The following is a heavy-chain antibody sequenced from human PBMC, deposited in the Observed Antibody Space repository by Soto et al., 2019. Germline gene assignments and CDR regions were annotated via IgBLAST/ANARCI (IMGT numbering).Heavy chain of an antibody. CDR2: IVVGSGNT. CDR1: GFTFTSSA. Sequence: ASVKVSCKASGFTFTSSAMQWVRQARGQRLEWIGWIVVGSGNTNYAQKFQERVTITRDMSTSTAYMELSSLRSEDTAVYYCAAINWNYGPDHFDYWGQGTLVTVSS. CDR3: AAINWNYGPDHFDY. D-gene: IGHD1-7*01. V-gene: IGHV1-58*02. J-gene: IGHJ4*02.